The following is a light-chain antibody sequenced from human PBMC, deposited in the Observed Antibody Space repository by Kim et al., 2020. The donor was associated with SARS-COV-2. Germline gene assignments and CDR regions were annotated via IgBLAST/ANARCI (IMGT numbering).Light chain of an antibody. CDR2: QGY. Sequence: VPPGQKANITCSGDKLGDKYPCWYQQKPGQSPVLVIYQGYKRPSGIPERFSGSNSGNTATLTISGTQAMDEADYYCQAWDSSTPYVFGTGTKVTVL. CDR1: KLGDKY. CDR3: QAWDSSTPYV. V-gene: IGLV3-1*01. J-gene: IGLJ1*01.